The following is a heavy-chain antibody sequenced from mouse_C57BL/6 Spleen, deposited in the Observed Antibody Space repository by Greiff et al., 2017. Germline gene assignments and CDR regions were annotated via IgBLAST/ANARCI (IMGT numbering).Heavy chain of an antibody. D-gene: IGHD3-3*01. J-gene: IGHJ2*01. CDR1: GYTFTSYW. Sequence: QVQLKQPGAELVKPGASVKLSCKASGYTFTSYWMHWVKQRPGRGLEWIGRFDPNSGGTKYNEKFKSKATLTVDKPSSTAYMQLSSLTSEDSAVYNCARLTVGQGPDLDYWGQGTTPPVSS. CDR3: ARLTVGQGPDLDY. CDR2: FDPNSGGT. V-gene: IGHV1-72*01.